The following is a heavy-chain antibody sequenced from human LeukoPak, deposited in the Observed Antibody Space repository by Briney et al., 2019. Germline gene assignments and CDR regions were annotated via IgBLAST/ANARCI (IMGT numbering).Heavy chain of an antibody. CDR1: GFRFIDQW. CDR3: AIHVIVVTTVPDAFDI. CDR2: IFPDGSHT. Sequence: GESLKISCKTSGFRFIDQWIGWVRQVPGRGLEWMGIIFPDGSHTVYSPSFHGRITISADRYTSTAYLHWSSLRASDTAMYYCAIHVIVVTTVPDAFDIWGQGTMVTVSS. V-gene: IGHV5-51*01. D-gene: IGHD2-21*02. J-gene: IGHJ3*02.